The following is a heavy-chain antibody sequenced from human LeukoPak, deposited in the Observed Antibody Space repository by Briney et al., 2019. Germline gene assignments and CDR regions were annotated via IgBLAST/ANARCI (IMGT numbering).Heavy chain of an antibody. CDR3: AKRDDLGAYSYPDY. V-gene: IGHV3-7*01. CDR2: IKRDGSEK. Sequence: PGGSLRLSCAASGFTFSNYWMTWVRQAPGKGLEWVANIKRDGSEKYYVDSVKGRFTISRDNAKNSLYLQMNSLRAEDTGVYYCAKRDDLGAYSYPDYWGQGTLSPSP. J-gene: IGHJ4*02. CDR1: GFTFSNYW. D-gene: IGHD5-18*01.